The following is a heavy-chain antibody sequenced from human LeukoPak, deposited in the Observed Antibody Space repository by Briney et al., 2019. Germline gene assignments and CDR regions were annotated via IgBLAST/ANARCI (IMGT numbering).Heavy chain of an antibody. CDR1: GYTFTGYY. CDR3: ARQLSSSTKLLWGPDDAFDI. Sequence: ASVKVSCKASGYTFTGYYMHWVRQAPGQGLEWMGWINPNSGGTNYAQKFQGRVTMTRDTSISTAYMELGRLRSDDTAVYYCARQLSSSTKLLWGPDDAFDIWGQGTMVTVSS. D-gene: IGHD2-2*01. J-gene: IGHJ3*02. V-gene: IGHV1-2*02. CDR2: INPNSGGT.